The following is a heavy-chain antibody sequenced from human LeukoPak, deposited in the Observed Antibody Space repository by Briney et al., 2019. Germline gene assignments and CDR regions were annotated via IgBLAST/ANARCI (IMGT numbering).Heavy chain of an antibody. CDR3: ARGLVRNYDFWSGYDHYYYYGMDV. Sequence: ASVKVSCKASGGTFSSYAISWVRQAPGQGLEWMGGIIPIFGTANYAQKFQGRVTITADESTSTAYMELSSLRSEDTAVYYCARGLVRNYDFWSGYDHYYYYGMDVWGRGTTVTVSS. CDR1: GGTFSSYA. D-gene: IGHD3-3*01. J-gene: IGHJ6*02. V-gene: IGHV1-69*13. CDR2: IIPIFGTA.